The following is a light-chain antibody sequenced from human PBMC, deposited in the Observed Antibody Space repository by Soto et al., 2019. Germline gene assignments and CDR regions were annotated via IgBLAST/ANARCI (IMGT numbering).Light chain of an antibody. Sequence: DIQVPQAPSTLSASVGDRVTITCRASQSISNWLAWYQQKPGKAPKLLIYKASILESGVPSRFNGSGSGTEFTLTISSLQPADFASYYCQQYNTYWTFGQGTRMDI. CDR1: QSISNW. V-gene: IGKV1-5*03. CDR2: KAS. CDR3: QQYNTYWT. J-gene: IGKJ5*01.